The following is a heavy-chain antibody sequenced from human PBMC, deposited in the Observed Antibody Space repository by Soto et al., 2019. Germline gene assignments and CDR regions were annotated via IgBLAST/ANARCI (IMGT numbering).Heavy chain of an antibody. D-gene: IGHD1-1*01. V-gene: IGHV4-59*01. Sequence: PSETLSLTCIVSGGSMRDYYCSWIRQSPGKGPEWIGYIYYSGNTNYNPSLKSRVTISVDMPKSLFSLKLNSVTAADTAVYYCARQLGLWQPLDYWGRGTLVTVSS. CDR1: GGSMRDYY. CDR3: ARQLGLWQPLDY. CDR2: IYYSGNT. J-gene: IGHJ4*02.